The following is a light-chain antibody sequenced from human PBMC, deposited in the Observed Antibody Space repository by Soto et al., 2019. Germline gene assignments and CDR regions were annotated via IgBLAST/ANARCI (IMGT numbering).Light chain of an antibody. J-gene: IGKJ2*01. CDR2: SAS. V-gene: IGKV3-15*01. Sequence: EIVLTQSPGTLSVSPGERANLSCRASQSVSTNLAWFQQKPGQAPRLLIYSASTRATGIPARFSGSGSGTEFTLTINSLQSEDLAVYYCQQTNNWPYTFGQGTKLEV. CDR3: QQTNNWPYT. CDR1: QSVSTN.